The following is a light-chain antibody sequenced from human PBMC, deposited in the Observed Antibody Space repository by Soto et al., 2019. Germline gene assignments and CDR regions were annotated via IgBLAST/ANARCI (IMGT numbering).Light chain of an antibody. J-gene: IGLJ2*01. CDR1: TSNIGYNY. CDR2: KNS. Sequence: QSVLTQPPSASGAPGQRVTISCSGSTSNIGYNYVSWYQQLPGTAPKLLIYKNSQRPSGVPDRFSGSKSGTSASLAISGLRSEDEAAYYCATWDDTLTAVVFGGGTKLTVL. CDR3: ATWDDTLTAVV. V-gene: IGLV1-47*01.